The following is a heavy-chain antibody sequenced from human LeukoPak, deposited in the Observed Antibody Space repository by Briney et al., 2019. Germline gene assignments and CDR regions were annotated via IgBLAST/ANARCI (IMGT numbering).Heavy chain of an antibody. D-gene: IGHD3-10*01. Sequence: ASVTVSCKASGYTFTSYGISWVRQAPGQGLEWMGWISAYNGNTNYAQKLQGRVTVTTDTSTSTAYMELRSLRSDDTAVYYCARGTYYYGSGSYVHNWFDPWGQGTLVTVSS. CDR3: ARGTYYYGSGSYVHNWFDP. CDR1: GYTFTSYG. CDR2: ISAYNGNT. V-gene: IGHV1-18*01. J-gene: IGHJ5*02.